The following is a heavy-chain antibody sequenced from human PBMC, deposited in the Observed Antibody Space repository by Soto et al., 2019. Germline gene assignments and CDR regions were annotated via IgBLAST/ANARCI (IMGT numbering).Heavy chain of an antibody. Sequence: LSLTCFVSGGSVTSHHWSWIRQSAGQGLEWIGRIYPGGNTNYNPSLKSRVTISVDTSKNQFSLKLSSVTAADTAVYYCARAGYSSSWYPRSNWFDPWGQGTLVTVSS. CDR2: IYPGGNT. D-gene: IGHD6-13*01. J-gene: IGHJ5*02. CDR3: ARAGYSSSWYPRSNWFDP. CDR1: GGSVTSHH. V-gene: IGHV4-4*07.